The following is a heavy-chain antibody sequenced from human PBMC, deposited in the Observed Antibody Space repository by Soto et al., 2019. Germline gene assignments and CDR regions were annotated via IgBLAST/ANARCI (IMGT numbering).Heavy chain of an antibody. CDR2: IYTSGTT. D-gene: IGHD1-26*01. J-gene: IGHJ3*02. V-gene: IGHV4-4*07. CDR1: GGPMSGYF. Sequence: HVQLQESGPGLVRPSETLSLTCNVAGGPMSGYFWSWFRLSAGKGLEWIGRIYTSGTTNYNPSLKSRVTMSVDTSWTHFSLRLTSVTAADSALYSCATATVPWAFDIWGPGTMVSVS. CDR3: ATATVPWAFDI.